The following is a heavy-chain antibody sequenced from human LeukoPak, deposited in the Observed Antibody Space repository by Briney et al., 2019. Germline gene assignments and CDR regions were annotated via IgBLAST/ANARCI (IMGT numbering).Heavy chain of an antibody. D-gene: IGHD6-6*01. CDR1: GFTFSSYS. J-gene: IGHJ4*02. CDR2: ISSSSSYI. V-gene: IGHV3-21*01. CDR3: ARKGYSSSAPFDY. Sequence: GGSLRLSCAASGFTFSSYSMNWVRQAPGKGLEWVSSISSSSSYIYYADSVKGRFTISRDNAKNSLYLQMNSLRAEDTAVYYCARKGYSSSAPFDYWGRGTLVTVSS.